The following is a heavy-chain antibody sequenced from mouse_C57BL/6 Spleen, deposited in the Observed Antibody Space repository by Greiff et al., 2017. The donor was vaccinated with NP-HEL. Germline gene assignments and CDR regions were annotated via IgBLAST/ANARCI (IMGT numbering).Heavy chain of an antibody. J-gene: IGHJ2*01. V-gene: IGHV1-69*01. Sequence: QVQLQQPGAELVMPGASVKLSCKASGYTFTSYWMHWVKQRPGQGLDWIGEIDPSDSYTNYNQKFKGKSTLTVDKSSSTAYMQLSSLTSEDSAVYYCARTKGEYYFDYWGQGTTLTVSS. CDR1: GYTFTSYW. CDR3: ARTKGEYYFDY. CDR2: IDPSDSYT. D-gene: IGHD1-3*01.